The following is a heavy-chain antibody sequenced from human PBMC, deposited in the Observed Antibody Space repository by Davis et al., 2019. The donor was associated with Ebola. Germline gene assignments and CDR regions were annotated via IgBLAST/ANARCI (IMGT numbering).Heavy chain of an antibody. CDR2: ISYDGSNK. CDR3: ARGGSYYQY. Sequence: PGGSLRLSCAASGFTFSSYGMHWVRQAPGKGLEWVAVISYDGSNKYYADSVKGRFTISRDNAKNSLYLQMNSLRAEDTAVYYCARGGSYYQYWGQGTLVTVSS. CDR1: GFTFSSYG. J-gene: IGHJ4*02. V-gene: IGHV3-30*03. D-gene: IGHD1-26*01.